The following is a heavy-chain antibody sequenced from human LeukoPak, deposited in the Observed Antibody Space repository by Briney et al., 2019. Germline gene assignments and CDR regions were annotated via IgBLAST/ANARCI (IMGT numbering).Heavy chain of an antibody. CDR2: IYYSGST. J-gene: IGHJ4*02. CDR3: ARVPAFNYGSGSSYARGGY. V-gene: IGHV4-31*03. D-gene: IGHD3-10*01. CDR1: GGSISSGGYY. Sequence: SETLSLTCTVSGGSISSGGYYWSWIRQHPGQGLEWIGYIYYSGSTYYNPSLKSRVTISVDTSKNQFSLKLSSVTAADTAVYYCARVPAFNYGSGSSYARGGYWGQGTLVTVSS.